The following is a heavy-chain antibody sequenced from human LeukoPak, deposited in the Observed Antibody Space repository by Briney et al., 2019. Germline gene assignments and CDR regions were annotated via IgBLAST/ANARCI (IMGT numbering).Heavy chain of an antibody. J-gene: IGHJ6*03. V-gene: IGHV5-51*01. Sequence: GESLKISCKGSGYSFTSYWIGWVRQMPGKGLEWMGIIYPGDSDTRYSPSFQGQVTISADKSISTAYLQWSSLKASDTAMYYCARHRGRGLSSGSRPNYYMDVWGKGTTVTISS. D-gene: IGHD3-10*02. CDR2: IYPGDSDT. CDR1: GYSFTSYW. CDR3: ARHRGRGLSSGSRPNYYMDV.